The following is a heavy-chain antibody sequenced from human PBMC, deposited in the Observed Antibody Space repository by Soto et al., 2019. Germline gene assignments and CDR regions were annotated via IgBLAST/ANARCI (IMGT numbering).Heavy chain of an antibody. CDR3: AKLMYRQQLVALFDY. V-gene: IGHV3-23*01. D-gene: IGHD6-13*01. Sequence: PGGSLRLSWAASGFTFSSYAMSWVRQAPGKGLEWVSAISGSGGSTYYADSVKGRFTISRDNSKNTLYLQMNSLRAEDTAVYYCAKLMYRQQLVALFDYWGQGTLVTVSS. CDR2: ISGSGGST. CDR1: GFTFSSYA. J-gene: IGHJ4*02.